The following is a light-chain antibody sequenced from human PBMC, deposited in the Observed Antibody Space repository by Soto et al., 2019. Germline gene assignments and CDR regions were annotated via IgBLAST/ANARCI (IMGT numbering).Light chain of an antibody. CDR3: ALYVSSAIL. J-gene: IGLJ7*01. Sequence: QTVVTQEPSFSVSPGGTVTLTCGLTSGSVSGSYYPSWYQQTPGQPPRTLIYNTNTRSSGVPDRFSGSIVENKAPLTITGAQADDEGDYYCALYVSSAILFGGGTQLTVL. V-gene: IGLV8-61*01. CDR1: SGSVSGSYY. CDR2: NTN.